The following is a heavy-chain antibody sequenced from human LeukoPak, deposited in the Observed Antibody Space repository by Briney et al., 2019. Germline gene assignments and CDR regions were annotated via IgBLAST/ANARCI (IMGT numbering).Heavy chain of an antibody. V-gene: IGHV3-23*01. CDR2: ISGSGDST. J-gene: IGHJ4*02. CDR1: GFTFSNYA. Sequence: GGSLRLSCAVSGFTFSNYAMLWVRQAPGKGLEWVSGISGSGDSTNYADSVKGRFTISRDNSKNTLYLQMNSLRAEDTAVYYCSNEGSGWYYFDCWGQGTLVTVSS. CDR3: SNEGSGWYYFDC. D-gene: IGHD6-19*01.